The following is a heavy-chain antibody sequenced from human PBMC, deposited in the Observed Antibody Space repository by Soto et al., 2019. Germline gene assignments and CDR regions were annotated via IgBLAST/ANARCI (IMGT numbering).Heavy chain of an antibody. CDR1: GGSISSSSYY. D-gene: IGHD6-19*01. Sequence: LSLTCTVSGGSISSSSYYWGWIRQPPGKGLEWIGSIYYSGSTYYNPSLKSRVTISVDTSKNQFSLKLSSVTAADTAVYYCARRRLSGIAVAPPDYYYYGMDVWGQGTTVTVSS. CDR3: ARRRLSGIAVAPPDYYYYGMDV. V-gene: IGHV4-39*01. J-gene: IGHJ6*02. CDR2: IYYSGST.